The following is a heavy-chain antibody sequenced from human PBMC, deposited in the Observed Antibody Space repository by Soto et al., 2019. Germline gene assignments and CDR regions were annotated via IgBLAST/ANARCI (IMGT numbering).Heavy chain of an antibody. Sequence: ASVKVSCKASGYTFTRSGISWVRQAPGQGLEWMGWISTYNGDTNYAQTFQGRVTMTTDTSTSTVHMEVRSLRSDDTAVYYCAREGVAPYYYYGMDVWGQGAAVTVSS. CDR1: GYTFTRSG. CDR2: ISTYNGDT. J-gene: IGHJ6*02. CDR3: AREGVAPYYYYGMDV. D-gene: IGHD5-12*01. V-gene: IGHV1-18*01.